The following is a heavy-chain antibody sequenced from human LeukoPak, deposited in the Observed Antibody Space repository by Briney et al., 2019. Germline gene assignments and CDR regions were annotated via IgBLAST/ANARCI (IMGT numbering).Heavy chain of an antibody. CDR1: GGSISSYY. Sequence: SETLSLTCTVSGGSISSYYWSWIRQPPGKGLEWIGYIYYSGSTNYNPSIKSRVTISVDTSKNQFSLKLSSVTAADTAVYYCARVGRVTMIVVVKPNWYFDLWGRGTLVTVSS. V-gene: IGHV4-59*01. J-gene: IGHJ2*01. CDR3: ARVGRVTMIVVVKPNWYFDL. CDR2: IYYSGST. D-gene: IGHD3-22*01.